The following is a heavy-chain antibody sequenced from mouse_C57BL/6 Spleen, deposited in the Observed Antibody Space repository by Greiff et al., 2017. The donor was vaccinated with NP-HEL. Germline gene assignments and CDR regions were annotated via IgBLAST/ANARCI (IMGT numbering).Heavy chain of an antibody. CDR1: GYAFSSYW. D-gene: IGHD1-1*01. J-gene: IGHJ4*01. CDR3: AREDTTVYARDY. V-gene: IGHV1-80*01. CDR2: IYPGDGDT. Sequence: VQLQQSGAELVKPGASVKISCKASGYAFSSYWMNWVKQRPGKGLEWIGQIYPGDGDTNYNGKFKGKATLTADKSSSTAYMQLSSLTSEDSAVYFCAREDTTVYARDYWGQGTSVTVSS.